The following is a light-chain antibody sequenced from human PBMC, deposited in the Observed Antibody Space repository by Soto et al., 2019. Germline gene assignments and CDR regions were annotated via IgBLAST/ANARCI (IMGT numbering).Light chain of an antibody. Sequence: SYELTQPPSVSVSPGQTAIITCSGDKLGNKYTGWYQQKTGQSPVLVIYQDNKRPSGIPERFSGSNSGNTATLTISGTQARDEADDYCQAWDRRSYVVFGGGTKVTVL. V-gene: IGLV3-1*01. CDR2: QDN. J-gene: IGLJ3*02. CDR3: QAWDRRSYVV. CDR1: KLGNKY.